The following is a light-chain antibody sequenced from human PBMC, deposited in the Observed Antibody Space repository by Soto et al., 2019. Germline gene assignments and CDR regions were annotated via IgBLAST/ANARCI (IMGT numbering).Light chain of an antibody. V-gene: IGKV3-20*01. CDR2: GAS. CDR3: QQYGNSPVFS. CDR1: RSVDTDY. J-gene: IGKJ3*01. Sequence: EIVLTQSPGSLSLSPGDSATLSCRASRSVDTDYLAWYQQKPGQAPRLLIYGASTRANGIPDRFSGSGSGTDFTLTISRLEPEDFAVYYCQQYGNSPVFSFGPGTKVDIK.